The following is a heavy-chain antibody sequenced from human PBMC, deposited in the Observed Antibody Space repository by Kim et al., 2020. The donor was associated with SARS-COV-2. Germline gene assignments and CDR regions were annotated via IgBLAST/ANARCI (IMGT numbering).Heavy chain of an antibody. J-gene: IGHJ4*02. CDR3: ASLGPIRLGELSFSNFDY. Sequence: KSRVTISVDTSKNPFSLKLSSVTAADTAVYYCASLGPIRLGELSFSNFDYWGQGTLVTVSS. D-gene: IGHD3-16*02. V-gene: IGHV4-39*07.